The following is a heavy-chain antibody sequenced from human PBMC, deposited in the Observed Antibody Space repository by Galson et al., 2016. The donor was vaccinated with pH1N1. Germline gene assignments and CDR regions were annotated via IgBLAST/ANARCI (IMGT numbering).Heavy chain of an antibody. V-gene: IGHV3-73*01. J-gene: IGHJ4*02. CDR1: GFTFSGSA. D-gene: IGHD5-12*01. Sequence: SLRLSCAASGFTFSGSAMHWVRQASGKGLEWVGRIRSKADSYATAYAASMKGRFTISRDDSKNTTFLQMNSLNTEDTAVYYCTRSRGYGFDYWGQGTQVTVSS. CDR3: TRSRGYGFDY. CDR2: IRSKADSYAT.